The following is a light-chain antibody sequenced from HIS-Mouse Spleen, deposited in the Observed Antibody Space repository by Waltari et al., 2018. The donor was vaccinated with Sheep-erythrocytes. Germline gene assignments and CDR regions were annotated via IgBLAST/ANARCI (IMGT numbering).Light chain of an antibody. CDR3: QAWDSSTAV. CDR1: KLGDKY. Sequence: SYELTQPPSVSVSPGQTASITCSGDKLGDKYACWYQQKPAKSPVLVIYQDSKRPSGIPARVSGSNSGNTATLTISGTQAMDEADYYCQAWDSSTAVFGGGTKLTVL. J-gene: IGLJ2*01. CDR2: QDS. V-gene: IGLV3-1*01.